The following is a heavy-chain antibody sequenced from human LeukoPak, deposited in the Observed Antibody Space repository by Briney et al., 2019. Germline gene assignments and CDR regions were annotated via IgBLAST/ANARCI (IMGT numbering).Heavy chain of an antibody. CDR3: ARDPPYYNDSSDDY. J-gene: IGHJ4*02. CDR1: GYTFTGYY. V-gene: IGHV1-2*02. CDR2: INPNSGGT. Sequence: GASVKVSCKASGYTFTGYYMHWVRQAPGQGLEWMGWINPNSGGTNYAQKFQGRVTMTRDTSISTAYMELSRLRSDDTAVYYCARDPPYYNDSSDDYWGQGTLVTVSS. D-gene: IGHD3-22*01.